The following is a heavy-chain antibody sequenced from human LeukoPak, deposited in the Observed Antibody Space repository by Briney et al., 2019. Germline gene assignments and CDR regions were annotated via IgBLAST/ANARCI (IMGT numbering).Heavy chain of an antibody. CDR2: ISSSGSTI. CDR3: ARDAGDGYNLFDY. D-gene: IGHD5-24*01. Sequence: GGSLRLSCAASGSTFSDYYMSWIRQAPGKGLKWVSYISSSGSTIYYADSVKGRFTISRDNAKNSLYLQMNSLRAEDTAVYYCARDAGDGYNLFDYWGQGTLVTVSS. V-gene: IGHV3-11*01. J-gene: IGHJ4*02. CDR1: GSTFSDYY.